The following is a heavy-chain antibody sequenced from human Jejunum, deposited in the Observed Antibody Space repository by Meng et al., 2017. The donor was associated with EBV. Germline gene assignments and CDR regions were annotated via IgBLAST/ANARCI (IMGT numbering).Heavy chain of an antibody. D-gene: IGHD5-12*01. J-gene: IGHJ4*02. CDR1: VGHSGIGDYS. Sequence: QLRLHGTGSRQLKPLQPLSLTGVVSVGHSGIGDYSWTWIRQTPGKGLEWIGYLYYSGSTNYIPSLKSRVPISPGTSKDPFSLKLTSVTAEDTAVYYCAGLRYSGYDRAFDYWGQGALVTVSS. V-gene: IGHV4-30-4*07. CDR2: LYYSGST. CDR3: AGLRYSGYDRAFDY.